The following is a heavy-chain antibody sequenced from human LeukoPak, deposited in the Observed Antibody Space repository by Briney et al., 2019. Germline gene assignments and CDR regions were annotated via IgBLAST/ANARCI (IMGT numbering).Heavy chain of an antibody. J-gene: IGHJ4*02. D-gene: IGHD2-2*01. CDR2: IYYSGTT. V-gene: IGHV4-59*08. Sequence: PSETLSLTCTVSGGSISSYYWSWIRQAPGKGLEWIGYIYYSGTTSYNPSLKSRVTILVDTSKNQFSLKLSSVTAADTAVYYCARVKDIVVVPAARPFDYWGQGTLVTVSS. CDR3: ARVKDIVVVPAARPFDY. CDR1: GGSISSYY.